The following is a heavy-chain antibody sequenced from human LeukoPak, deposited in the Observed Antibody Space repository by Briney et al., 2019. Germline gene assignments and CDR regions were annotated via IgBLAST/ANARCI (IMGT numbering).Heavy chain of an antibody. CDR1: GLKISYHI. D-gene: IGHD6-19*01. CDR3: ATSQRKQWLILGPPGFDY. J-gene: IGHJ4*02. V-gene: IGHV3-48*04. CDR2: MSSSSSTT. Sequence: GGSLRLSCAASGLKISYHIMNWVRQAPGKGLEWVSSMSSSSSTTSYADSVKGRFAISRDNAENSVFLQMNSLRAEDTGVYYCATSQRKQWLILGPPGFDYWGQGTLVTVSS.